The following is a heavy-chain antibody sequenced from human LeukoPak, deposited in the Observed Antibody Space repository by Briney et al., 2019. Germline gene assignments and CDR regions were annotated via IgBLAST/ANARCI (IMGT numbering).Heavy chain of an antibody. D-gene: IGHD3-16*02. J-gene: IGHJ6*04. CDR2: INHSGST. CDR3: ARPLHYVWGSYRYTGPHGMDV. CDR1: GGSFSGYY. V-gene: IGHV4-34*01. Sequence: SETLSLTCAVYGGSFSGYYLSWIRQPPGKGLEWIGEINHSGSTNYNPSLKSRVTISVDTSKNQFSLKLSSVTAADTAVYYCARPLHYVWGSYRYTGPHGMDVWGKGTTVTVSS.